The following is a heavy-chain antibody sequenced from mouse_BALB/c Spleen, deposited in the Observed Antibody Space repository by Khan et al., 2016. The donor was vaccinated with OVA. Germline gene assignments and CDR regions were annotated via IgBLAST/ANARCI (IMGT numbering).Heavy chain of an antibody. CDR2: IDPKNGVT. Sequence: VQLQQSGPELVKPGASVKMSCKTSGYTFTEYTLHWVKQSHGKSLEWIGVIDPKNGVTSYKQKFKGKATLTVDKSSSTAYMEFRSLTSEDSAVYYCARDAGRYWGQGTSVTVSS. V-gene: IGHV1-22*01. D-gene: IGHD3-3*01. CDR1: GYTFTEYT. CDR3: ARDAGRY. J-gene: IGHJ4*01.